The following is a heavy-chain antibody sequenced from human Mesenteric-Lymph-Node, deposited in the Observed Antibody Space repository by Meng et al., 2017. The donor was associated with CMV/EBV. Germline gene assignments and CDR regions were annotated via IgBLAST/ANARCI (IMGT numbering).Heavy chain of an antibody. CDR1: GLTFSTYA. CDR2: ISGSGARP. J-gene: IGHJ4*02. Sequence: SGLTFSTYAMSWVRQPPGKGLEWVSAISGSGARPYYADSVKGRFTISRDNSRNTVFLQINSLRAEDTAVYYCAKGVVPAAISVSHFDYWGQGTLVTVSS. CDR3: AKGVVPAAISVSHFDY. D-gene: IGHD2-2*02. V-gene: IGHV3-23*01.